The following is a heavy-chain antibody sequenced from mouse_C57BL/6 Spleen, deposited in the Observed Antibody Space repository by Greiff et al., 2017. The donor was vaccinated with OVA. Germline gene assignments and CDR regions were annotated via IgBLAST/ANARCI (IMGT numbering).Heavy chain of an antibody. CDR1: GFSLSTFGMG. CDR2: IWWDDDK. V-gene: IGHV8-8*01. J-gene: IGHJ1*03. Sequence: QVTLKVSGPGILQPSQTLSLTCSFSGFSLSTFGMGVGWIRQPSGKGLEWLAHIWWDDDKYYNPALKSRLPISKDTSKNQVFLKIANVDTADTATYYCARMNDAYYYGSSYWYFDVWGTGTTVTVSS. CDR3: ARMNDAYYYGSSYWYFDV. D-gene: IGHD1-1*01.